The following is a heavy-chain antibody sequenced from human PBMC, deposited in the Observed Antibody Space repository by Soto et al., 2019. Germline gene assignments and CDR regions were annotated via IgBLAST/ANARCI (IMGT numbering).Heavy chain of an antibody. D-gene: IGHD3-10*01. Sequence: QVLLQESGPGLVKPSETLSLTCTVSGDSISGSYWSWTRQPPGQGLEWIGFISYRGITNYNPSLKSPVTISLDKSQSQFPLNLTSVTAADTSVYYCARQAAYYIVSCNYFYDMVVWGKATTVTVSS. CDR2: ISYRGIT. CDR3: ARQAAYYIVSCNYFYDMVV. V-gene: IGHV4-59*08. J-gene: IGHJ6*03. CDR1: GDSISGSY.